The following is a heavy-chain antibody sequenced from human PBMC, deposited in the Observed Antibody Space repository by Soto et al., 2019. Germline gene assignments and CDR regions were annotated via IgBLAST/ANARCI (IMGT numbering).Heavy chain of an antibody. Sequence: QITLKESGPTLVKPTQTLTLTCSFSGFSLSTRGVGVGWIRQPPGKALEWLALIYWDDDRRYSPSLKSRLTITKDTSKNQVVLTMTNMDPVDTATYCCARSLWFGELLWGQGTLVTVSS. CDR2: IYWDDDR. J-gene: IGHJ4*02. CDR1: GFSLSTRGVG. V-gene: IGHV2-5*02. CDR3: ARSLWFGELL. D-gene: IGHD3-10*01.